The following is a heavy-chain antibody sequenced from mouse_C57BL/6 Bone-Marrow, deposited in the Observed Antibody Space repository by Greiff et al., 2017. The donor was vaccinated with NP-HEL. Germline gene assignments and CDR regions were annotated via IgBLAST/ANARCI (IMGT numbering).Heavy chain of an antibody. CDR2: INPNNGGT. V-gene: IGHV1-26*01. CDR3: ARMESSYGNYYAMDY. D-gene: IGHD1-1*01. Sequence: EVQLHQSGPELVKPGASVKISCKASGYTFTDSYMNWVKQSPGKSLEWIGDINPNNGGTSYNQKFKGKATLTVDKSSSTAYMELRSLTSEDSAVYYCARMESSYGNYYAMDYWGQGTSVTVSS. CDR1: GYTFTDSY. J-gene: IGHJ4*01.